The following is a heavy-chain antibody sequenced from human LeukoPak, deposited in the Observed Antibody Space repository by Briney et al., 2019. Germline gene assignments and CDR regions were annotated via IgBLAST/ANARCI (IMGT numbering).Heavy chain of an antibody. Sequence: SETLSLTCAVYGGSFSGYYWSWIRQPAGKGLEWIGRIYTSGSTNYNPSLKSRVTMSVDTSKNQFSLKLSSVTAADTAVYYCARCGIVGATYFDYWGQGTLVTASS. D-gene: IGHD1-26*01. J-gene: IGHJ4*02. V-gene: IGHV4-59*10. CDR2: IYTSGST. CDR1: GGSFSGYY. CDR3: ARCGIVGATYFDY.